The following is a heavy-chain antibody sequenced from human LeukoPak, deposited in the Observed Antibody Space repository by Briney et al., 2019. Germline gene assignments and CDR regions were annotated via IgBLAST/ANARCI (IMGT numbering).Heavy chain of an antibody. J-gene: IGHJ4*02. CDR1: GGSISSYY. D-gene: IGHD2-15*01. CDR2: IYHSGST. CDR3: ARAGPGYCSGGSCPPDY. Sequence: SETLSLTCTVSGGSISSYYWSWIRQPPGKGLEWIGYIYHSGSTYYNPSLKSRVTISVDRSKNQFSLKLSSVTAADTAVYYCARAGPGYCSGGSCPPDYWGQGTLVTVSS. V-gene: IGHV4-59*12.